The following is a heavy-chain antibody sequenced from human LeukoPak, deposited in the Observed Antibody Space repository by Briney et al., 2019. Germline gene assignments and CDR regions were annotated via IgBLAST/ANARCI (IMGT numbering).Heavy chain of an antibody. D-gene: IGHD3-9*01. CDR1: GGSISSSSYY. V-gene: IGHV4-39*01. Sequence: TSETLSLTCTVSGGSISSSSYYWGWIRQPPGKGLEWIGSIYYSGSTYYNPSLKSRVTISVDTSKNQFSLKLSSVTAADTAVYYCARRVLRYFDWLTGYYFDYWGQGTLVTVSS. J-gene: IGHJ4*02. CDR3: ARRVLRYFDWLTGYYFDY. CDR2: IYYSGST.